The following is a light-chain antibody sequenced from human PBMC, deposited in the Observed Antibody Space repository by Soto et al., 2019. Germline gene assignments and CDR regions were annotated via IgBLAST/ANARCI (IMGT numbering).Light chain of an antibody. V-gene: IGLV1-47*02. Sequence: QSVLTQPPSASGTPGQRVAISCSGGSSNIGSNYVCWFQQLPGTAPKLLIFANNRRSSGVPDRFSGSKSGTSASLAISGLRSEDEADYSCAAWDESLSGWVFGGGTKVTVL. CDR3: AAWDESLSGWV. J-gene: IGLJ3*02. CDR2: ANN. CDR1: SSNIGSNY.